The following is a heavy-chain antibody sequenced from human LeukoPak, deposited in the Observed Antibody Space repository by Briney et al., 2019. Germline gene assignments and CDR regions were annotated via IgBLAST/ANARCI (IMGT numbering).Heavy chain of an antibody. CDR2: ISGSGGST. CDR3: AKVIFRWQQPDY. CDR1: GFTFISYA. V-gene: IGHV3-23*01. J-gene: IGHJ4*02. D-gene: IGHD6-13*01. Sequence: HAGGSLRLSCAASGFTFISYAMSWVRQAPGKGLEWVSAISGSGGSTYYADSVKGRFTISRDNSKNTLYLQMNSLRAEDTAVYYCAKVIFRWQQPDYWGQGTLVTVSS.